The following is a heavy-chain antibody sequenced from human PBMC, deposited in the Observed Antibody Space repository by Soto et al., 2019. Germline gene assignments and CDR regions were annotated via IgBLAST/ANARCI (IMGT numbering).Heavy chain of an antibody. CDR2: INHSGST. Sequence: SETLSLTCAAYGGSFSGYYWSWIRQPPGKGLEWIGEINHSGSTNYNPSLKSRVTISVDTSKNQFSLKLSSVTAADTAVYYCASSPSHYDSSGYYHGPIDYWGQGTLVTVSS. CDR3: ASSPSHYDSSGYYHGPIDY. D-gene: IGHD3-22*01. J-gene: IGHJ4*02. CDR1: GGSFSGYY. V-gene: IGHV4-34*01.